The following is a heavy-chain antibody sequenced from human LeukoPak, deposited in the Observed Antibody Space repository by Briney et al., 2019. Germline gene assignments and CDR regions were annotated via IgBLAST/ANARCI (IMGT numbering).Heavy chain of an antibody. J-gene: IGHJ4*02. CDR3: ARASGPFDY. D-gene: IGHD3-10*01. CDR1: GFTFDDYG. Sequence: GGSLRLSCAASGFTFDDYGMNWVRQAPGKGLEWVSGINWNGGSTGYADSVKGRFTISRDNSKNTMYLQMNSLRAEDTAVYSCARASGPFDYWGQGTLVTVSS. CDR2: INWNGGST. V-gene: IGHV3-20*04.